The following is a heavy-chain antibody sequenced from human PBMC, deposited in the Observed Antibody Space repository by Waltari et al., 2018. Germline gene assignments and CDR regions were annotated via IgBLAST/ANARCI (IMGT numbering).Heavy chain of an antibody. CDR1: GGSFSGYY. CDR2: INHSGST. J-gene: IGHJ4*02. Sequence: QVQLQQWGAGLLKPSETLSLTCAVYGGSFSGYYWSWIRQPPGKGLEWIGEINHSGSTNYNPSLKSRVTISVDTSKNQFSLKLSSVTAADTAVYYCAGVYRGWAARSGFDYWGQGTLVTVSS. V-gene: IGHV4-34*01. CDR3: AGVYRGWAARSGFDY. D-gene: IGHD6-6*01.